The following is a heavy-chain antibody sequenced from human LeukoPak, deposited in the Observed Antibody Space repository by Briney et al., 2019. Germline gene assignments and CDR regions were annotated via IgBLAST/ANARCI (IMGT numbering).Heavy chain of an antibody. D-gene: IGHD1-26*01. J-gene: IGHJ4*02. CDR3: ARPIVGATIGFDY. V-gene: IGHV4-39*01. CDR1: GGSISSSSHY. CDR2: IYYSGST. Sequence: PSETLSLTCTVSGGSISSSSHYWGWIRQPPGKGLEWIGSIYYSGSTYYNPSLKSRVTISADTSKNQFSLRLSSVTAADTAVYYCARPIVGATIGFDYWGQGTLVTVSS.